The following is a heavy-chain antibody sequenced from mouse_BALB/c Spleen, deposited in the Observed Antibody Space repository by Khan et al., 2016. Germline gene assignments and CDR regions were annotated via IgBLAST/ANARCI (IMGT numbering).Heavy chain of an antibody. CDR1: GFSLTGYG. CDR3: ARAPIYDGYGYFDY. V-gene: IGHV2-6-7*01. CDR2: IWGDGST. J-gene: IGHJ2*01. Sequence: QVQLQQPGPGLVAPSQSLSITCTVSGFSLTGYGVNWVRQPPGKGLEWLGMIWGDGSTDNNSVLKSRLSISKDNSKSQVFLKMNSLQTNDTARYYCARAPIYDGYGYFDYWGQGTTLTVSS. D-gene: IGHD2-3*01.